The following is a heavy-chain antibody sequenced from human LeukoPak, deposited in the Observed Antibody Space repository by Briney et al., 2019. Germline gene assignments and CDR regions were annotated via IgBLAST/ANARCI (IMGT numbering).Heavy chain of an antibody. CDR1: GYSISSGYY. Sequence: KPSETLSLTCAVSGYSISSGYYWGWIRQPPGKGLEWIGSIYHSGSTYYNPSLKSRVTISVDTSKNQFSLKLSSVTAADTAVYYCASGGGITMVRGVINNWGQGTLVTVSS. D-gene: IGHD3-10*01. J-gene: IGHJ4*02. CDR3: ASGGGITMVRGVINN. V-gene: IGHV4-38-2*01. CDR2: IYHSGST.